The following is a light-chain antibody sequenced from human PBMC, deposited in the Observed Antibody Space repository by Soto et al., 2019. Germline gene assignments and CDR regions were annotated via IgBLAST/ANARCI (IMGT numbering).Light chain of an antibody. CDR1: QSISSY. Sequence: DIQMTQSPSSLSASVGDRVTITCRASQSISSYLNWYQQKPGKAPKLLIYAASSLQSAVPSRFSGSGSGTDFTLTISSLQPEDFATYYCQQTYTTPRTFGQGTKV. CDR2: AAS. V-gene: IGKV1-39*01. CDR3: QQTYTTPRT. J-gene: IGKJ1*01.